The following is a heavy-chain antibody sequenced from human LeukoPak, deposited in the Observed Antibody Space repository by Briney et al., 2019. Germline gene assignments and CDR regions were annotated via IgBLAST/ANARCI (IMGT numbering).Heavy chain of an antibody. CDR2: IHYSGSS. J-gene: IGHJ4*02. CDR3: ARRAPSAGFDY. Sequence: PSEALSLTCTVSGGSIRSYDWSWIRQPPGKGLEWIGYIHYSGSSNYNPSLKSRVTISVDTSKNQFSLKLSSVTAADTAVYYCARRAPSAGFDYWGQGTLVTVSS. V-gene: IGHV4-59*01. CDR1: GGSIRSYD.